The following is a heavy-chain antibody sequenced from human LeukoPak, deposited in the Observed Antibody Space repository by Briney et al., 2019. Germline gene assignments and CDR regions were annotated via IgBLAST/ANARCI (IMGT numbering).Heavy chain of an antibody. CDR2: IYYSGST. Sequence: SETLSLTCTVSGGSISSYYWSWIRQPPGKGLEWIGYIYYSGSTNYNPSLKSRVTISVDTSKNQFSLKLSSVTAADTAVYYCARLNRDYDFWSGYGKSLNWFDPWGQGTLVTVSS. V-gene: IGHV4-59*01. CDR3: ARLNRDYDFWSGYGKSLNWFDP. J-gene: IGHJ5*02. CDR1: GGSISSYY. D-gene: IGHD3-3*01.